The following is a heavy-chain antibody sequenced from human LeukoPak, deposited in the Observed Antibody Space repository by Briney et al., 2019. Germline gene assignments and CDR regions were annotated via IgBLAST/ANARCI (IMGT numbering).Heavy chain of an antibody. CDR3: AKVSVDI. V-gene: IGHV3-48*04. J-gene: IGHJ3*02. D-gene: IGHD2/OR15-2a*01. Sequence: GGSLRLFCAASGFTFTSYSMNWVRQAPGKGLEWVSYISSSSSTIYYADSVKGRFTISGENAKNSLYLQMNSLRAEDTAVYYCAKVSVDIWGQGTMVTVSS. CDR2: ISSSSSTI. CDR1: GFTFTSYS.